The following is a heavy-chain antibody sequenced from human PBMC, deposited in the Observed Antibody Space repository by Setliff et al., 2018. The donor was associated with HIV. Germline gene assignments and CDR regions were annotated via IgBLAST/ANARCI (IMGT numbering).Heavy chain of an antibody. CDR2: ISGDNGNT. Sequence: ASVKVSCKASGYTFTNNGINWVRQAPGQGLEWMGWISGDNGNTKYAQKLQGRVTMTTVTSTSTAYMELRSLRSDDTAVYYCARLSIPAYYYMDVWGKGTTVTVSS. V-gene: IGHV1-18*01. CDR3: ARLSIPAYYYMDV. J-gene: IGHJ6*03. D-gene: IGHD2-21*01. CDR1: GYTFTNNG.